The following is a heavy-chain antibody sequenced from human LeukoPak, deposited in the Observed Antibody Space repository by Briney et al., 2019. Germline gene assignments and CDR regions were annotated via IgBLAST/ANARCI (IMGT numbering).Heavy chain of an antibody. D-gene: IGHD2-21*02. CDR3: ARDPAYCGGDCYSVYQDAFDI. CDR2: IYSGGDT. V-gene: IGHV3-66*01. Sequence: PGGSLRLSCAVSGFIVSGNFMSWVRQAPGKGLEWVSVIYSGGDTYYADSVKGRFTISRDNSKNALYLQMNSLRADDTAVYYCARDPAYCGGDCYSVYQDAFDIWGQGTRVTVSS. CDR1: GFIVSGNF. J-gene: IGHJ3*02.